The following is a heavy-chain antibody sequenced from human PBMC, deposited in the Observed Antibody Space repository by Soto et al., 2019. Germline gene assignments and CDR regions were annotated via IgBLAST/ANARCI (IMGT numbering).Heavy chain of an antibody. D-gene: IGHD1-7*01. J-gene: IGHJ4*02. V-gene: IGHV1-18*04. CDR1: GYTFTTSG. Sequence: QLVQSGAEVKKPGASVKVSCKASGYTFTTSGFNWVRQAPGQGLEWMGWISAKSGNTNYAQKLQGRVTMTTDTSTSTVYMELKSLTSADTAIYYCRGAGASDWNYVSTSSWGQGTLVTVSS. CDR3: RGAGASDWNYVSTSS. CDR2: ISAKSGNT.